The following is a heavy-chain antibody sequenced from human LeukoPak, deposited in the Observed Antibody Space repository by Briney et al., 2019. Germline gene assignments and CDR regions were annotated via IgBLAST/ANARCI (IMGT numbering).Heavy chain of an antibody. CDR3: ARDSPGGVLDY. V-gene: IGHV3-33*01. D-gene: IGHD3-16*01. CDR1: GFTFSTYA. CDR2: IWSDGSNK. Sequence: PGGSLRLSCVAYGFTFSTYAMNWVRQAPGEGLEWVAVIWSDGSNKYYADSVKGRFTISRDNSKNTVYVQMNSLRAEDTAMYYCARDSPGGVLDYWGQGTLVTVSS. J-gene: IGHJ4*02.